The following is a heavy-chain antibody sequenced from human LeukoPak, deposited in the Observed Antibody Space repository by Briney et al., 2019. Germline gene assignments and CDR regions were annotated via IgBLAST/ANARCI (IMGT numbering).Heavy chain of an antibody. Sequence: TXSLTCXXXGGSFSGYYWSWIRQPPGKGLEWIGEINHSGSTNYNPSLKSRVTISVDTSKNQFSLKLSSVTAADTAVYYCARGGAYYDFWSGYYHPNDYWGQGTLVTVSS. CDR1: GGSFSGYY. CDR3: ARGGAYYDFWSGYYHPNDY. D-gene: IGHD3-3*01. V-gene: IGHV4-34*01. CDR2: INHSGST. J-gene: IGHJ4*02.